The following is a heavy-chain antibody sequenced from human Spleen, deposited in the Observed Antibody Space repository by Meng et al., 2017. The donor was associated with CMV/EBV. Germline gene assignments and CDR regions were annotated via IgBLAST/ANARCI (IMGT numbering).Heavy chain of an antibody. CDR1: GCSFSSCGYF. D-gene: IGHD2-2*01. CDR2: ISYMIIT. V-gene: IGHV4-31*02. Sequence: GCSFSSCGYFWSWFRQPPGRALDGFGYISYMIITYSTPSRKSRVTISVYTSKNQFSLKLSSVTAADTAVYYCAIVHSGAWASYYFDFWGQGTLVTVSS. CDR3: AIVHSGAWASYYFDF. J-gene: IGHJ4*02.